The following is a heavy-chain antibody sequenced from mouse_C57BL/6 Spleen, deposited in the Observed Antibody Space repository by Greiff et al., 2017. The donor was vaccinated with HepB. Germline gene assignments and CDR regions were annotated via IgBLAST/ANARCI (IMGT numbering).Heavy chain of an antibody. V-gene: IGHV5-16*01. J-gene: IGHJ4*01. CDR3: AKWCFYYGNSSAMDY. Sequence: EVMLVQPEGGLVQPGSSMKLSCTASGFTFSDYYMAWVRQVPEKGLEWVANINYDGSSTYYLDSLKSRSTISTDNAKNIPYLQMSSLKSEDTAAYYCAKWCFYYGNSSAMDYWGQGTSVTVSS. CDR1: GFTFSDYY. CDR2: INYDGSST. D-gene: IGHD2-1*01.